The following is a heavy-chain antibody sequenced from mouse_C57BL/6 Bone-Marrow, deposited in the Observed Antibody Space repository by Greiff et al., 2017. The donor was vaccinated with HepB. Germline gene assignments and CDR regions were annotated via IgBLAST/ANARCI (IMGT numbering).Heavy chain of an antibody. V-gene: IGHV5-4*03. J-gene: IGHJ1*03. CDR3: ARGTITTVVARGYFDV. CDR1: GFTFSSYA. D-gene: IGHD1-1*01. Sequence: EVKLVESGGGLVKPGGSLKLSCAASGFTFSSYAMSWVRQTPEKRLEWVATISDGGSYTYYPDNVKGRFTISRDNAKNNLYLQMSHLKSEDTAMYYCARGTITTVVARGYFDVWGTGTTVTVSS. CDR2: ISDGGSYT.